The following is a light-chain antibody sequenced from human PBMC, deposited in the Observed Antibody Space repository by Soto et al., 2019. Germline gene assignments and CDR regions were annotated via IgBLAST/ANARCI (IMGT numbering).Light chain of an antibody. CDR1: SSDVGTYNL. CDR2: EGN. V-gene: IGLV2-23*01. CDR3: CSYAPSRTLL. Sequence: QSVLTQPASVSGSPGESITISCTGTSSDVGTYNLVTWYQQHPGRVPKLILYEGNKRPSGVSSRFSASKSGNTASLAISGLQAEDEADYFCCSYAPSRTLLFGGGTSSPS. J-gene: IGLJ2*01.